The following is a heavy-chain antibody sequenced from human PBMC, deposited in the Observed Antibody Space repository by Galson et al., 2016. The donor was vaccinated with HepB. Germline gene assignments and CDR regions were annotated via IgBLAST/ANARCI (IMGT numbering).Heavy chain of an antibody. J-gene: IGHJ4*02. V-gene: IGHV3-23*01. CDR3: ARFTQEWLDRVYYFDY. Sequence: SLRLSCAASGFTFGRYAMSWVRQAPGKGLEWVSAISGDGGSTYYAGSVQGRFTSSRDRPTNTMYLQMNSLRTDGTAVYYCARFTQEWLDRVYYFDYWGQGTLVTVSS. D-gene: IGHD6-19*01. CDR2: ISGDGGST. CDR1: GFTFGRYA.